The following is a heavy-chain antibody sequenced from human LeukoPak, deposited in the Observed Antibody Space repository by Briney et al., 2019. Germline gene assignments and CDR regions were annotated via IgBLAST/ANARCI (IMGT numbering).Heavy chain of an antibody. CDR1: GGSIRSYY. CDR3: ARDRYGDYVADY. D-gene: IGHD4-17*01. CDR2: IYYSGST. Sequence: PSETLSLTCTVSGGSIRSYYRSWIRQPPGKGLEWIGYIYYSGSTNYSPSLKSRVTISVDTSKNQFSLKLSSVTAADTAVYYCARDRYGDYVADYWGQGTLVTVSS. J-gene: IGHJ4*02. V-gene: IGHV4-59*01.